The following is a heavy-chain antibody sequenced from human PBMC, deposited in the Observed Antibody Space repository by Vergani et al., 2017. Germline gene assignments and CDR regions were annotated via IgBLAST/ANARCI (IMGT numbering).Heavy chain of an antibody. CDR3: ARAEYQLPYHY. CDR1: GFIFNNYA. Sequence: EVQLLESGGGLVQPGGSLTLSCAASGFIFNNYAMSWVRQVPGKGLEWVSAISGSTGNTHYADSVKGRVTISRDNAKNSLYLQMNSLRAEDTALYYCARAEYQLPYHYWGQGTLVTVSS. CDR2: ISGSTGNT. D-gene: IGHD2-2*01. V-gene: IGHV3-23*01. J-gene: IGHJ4*02.